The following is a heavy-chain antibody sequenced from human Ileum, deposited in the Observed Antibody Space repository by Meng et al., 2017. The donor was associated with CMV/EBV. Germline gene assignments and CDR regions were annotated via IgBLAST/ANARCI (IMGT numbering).Heavy chain of an antibody. V-gene: IGHV3-21*01. CDR1: GFTFSSYS. CDR3: ARKLRDSSGWFP. J-gene: IGHJ4*02. D-gene: IGHD6-19*01. CDR2: ISSSSSYI. Sequence: CAASGFTFSSYSMNWVRQAPGKGLEWVSSISSSSSYIYYADSVKGRFTISRDNAKNSLYLQMNSLRAEDTAVYYCARKLRDSSGWFPWGQGTLVTVSS.